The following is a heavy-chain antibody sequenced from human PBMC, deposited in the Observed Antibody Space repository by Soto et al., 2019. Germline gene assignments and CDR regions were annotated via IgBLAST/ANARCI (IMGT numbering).Heavy chain of an antibody. D-gene: IGHD2-15*01. V-gene: IGHV3-48*01. CDR1: GFTFSSYS. J-gene: IGHJ6*03. CDR2: FSSSSSTI. Sequence: GGSLRLSCAASGFTFSSYSMNWVRQAPGKGLEWVSYFSSSSSTIYYADFVKGRFTISRDNAKNSLFLQMNSLRAEDTAVYYCARDDIVATKKYYYYMDVWGKGTTVTVSS. CDR3: ARDDIVATKKYYYYMDV.